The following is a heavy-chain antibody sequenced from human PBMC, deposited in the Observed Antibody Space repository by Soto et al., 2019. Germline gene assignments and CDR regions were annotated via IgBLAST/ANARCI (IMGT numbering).Heavy chain of an antibody. CDR3: AEDNPPDIVVVPAAD. CDR2: IIPILGIA. CDR1: GGTFSSYT. J-gene: IGHJ4*02. V-gene: IGHV1-69*02. Sequence: QVQLVQSGAEVKKPGSSVKVSCKASGGTFSSYTISWVRQAPGQGLEWMGRIIPILGIANYAQKFQGRVTISAEKSPSPAYMEPSSLRFEETAVYYRAEDNPPDIVVVPAADWGQGTLVTVSS. D-gene: IGHD2-2*01.